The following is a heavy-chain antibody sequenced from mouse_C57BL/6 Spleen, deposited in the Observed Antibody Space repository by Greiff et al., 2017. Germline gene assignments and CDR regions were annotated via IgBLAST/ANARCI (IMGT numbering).Heavy chain of an antibody. V-gene: IGHV1-53*01. Sequence: QVQLQQPGTELVKPGASVKLSCKSSGYTFTSYWMHWVKQRPGQGLEWIGNINPSNGGTNYNEQFKSKATLTVDKSSSTAYMQLSSLTSEDSAVYDCARWDDYDGRGNSYGYFDVWGTGTTVTVSS. D-gene: IGHD2-4*01. CDR2: INPSNGGT. CDR1: GYTFTSYW. J-gene: IGHJ1*03. CDR3: ARWDDYDGRGNSYGYFDV.